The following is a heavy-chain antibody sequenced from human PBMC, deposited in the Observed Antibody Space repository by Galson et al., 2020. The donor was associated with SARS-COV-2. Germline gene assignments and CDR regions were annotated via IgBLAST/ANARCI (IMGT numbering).Heavy chain of an antibody. CDR3: ARAPVNNYDSTDYYYPYYFDS. D-gene: IGHD3-22*01. Sequence: GGSLRLSCAASGFTFSSYNMNWVRQAPGKALEWVSYISGSRNNIYYTDSVKGRFTISRDNAKNALYLHMNSLRAEDTAVYYCARAPVNNYDSTDYYYPYYFDSWGQGTLVTVSS. CDR1: GFTFSSYN. CDR2: ISGSRNNI. V-gene: IGHV3-21*01. J-gene: IGHJ4*02.